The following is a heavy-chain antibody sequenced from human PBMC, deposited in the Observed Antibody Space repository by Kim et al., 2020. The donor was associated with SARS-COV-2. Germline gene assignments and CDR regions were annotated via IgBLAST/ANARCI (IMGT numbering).Heavy chain of an antibody. CDR3: AKDKWAARPDYYYYGMDV. J-gene: IGHJ6*02. V-gene: IGHV3-23*01. Sequence: NGRFTISRDNSKNTLYLQMNSLRAEDTAVYYCAKDKWAARPDYYYYGMDVWGQGTTVTVSS. D-gene: IGHD6-6*01.